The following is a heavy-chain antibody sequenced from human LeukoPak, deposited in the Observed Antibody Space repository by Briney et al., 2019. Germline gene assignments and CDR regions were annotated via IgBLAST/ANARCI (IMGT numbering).Heavy chain of an antibody. Sequence: GGSLRLSCATSGFTFNSYGMHWVRQAPGKGLKWVAFIQYDGSYKFYADSVQGRFSVSRDNSKNTLFLQMNSLRAEDTALYYCAKTSDQLLYSKFDFWGQGTLVTVSS. V-gene: IGHV3-30*02. CDR3: AKTSDQLLYSKFDF. CDR1: GFTFNSYG. CDR2: IQYDGSYK. D-gene: IGHD2-2*02. J-gene: IGHJ4*02.